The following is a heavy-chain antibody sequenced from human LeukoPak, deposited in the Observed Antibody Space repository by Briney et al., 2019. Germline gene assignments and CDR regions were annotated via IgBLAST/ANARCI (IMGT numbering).Heavy chain of an antibody. J-gene: IGHJ4*02. V-gene: IGHV3-11*04. CDR1: GFTFSDYY. CDR3: ARGQWLGPQYYFDY. Sequence: PGGSLRLSCAASGFTFSDYYMSWIRQAPGKGLEWVSYISRSVSTIYYADSVKGRFTFSRDDAKNSLYLQMNSLRAEDTAVYYCARGQWLGPQYYFDYWGQSTVVTVSS. CDR2: ISRSVSTI. D-gene: IGHD6-19*01.